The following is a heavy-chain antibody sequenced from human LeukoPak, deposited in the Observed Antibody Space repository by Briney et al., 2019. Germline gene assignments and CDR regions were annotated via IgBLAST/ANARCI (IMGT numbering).Heavy chain of an antibody. J-gene: IGHJ5*02. Sequence: ASVKVSCKASGYTFTSYGISWVRQAPGQGLEWMGWISAYNGNTNYAQKLQGRVTMTTDTPTSTAYMELRSLRSDDTAVYYCARAHPPYYDILTGYARNWFDPWGQGTLVTVSS. CDR1: GYTFTSYG. V-gene: IGHV1-18*01. CDR2: ISAYNGNT. D-gene: IGHD3-9*01. CDR3: ARAHPPYYDILTGYARNWFDP.